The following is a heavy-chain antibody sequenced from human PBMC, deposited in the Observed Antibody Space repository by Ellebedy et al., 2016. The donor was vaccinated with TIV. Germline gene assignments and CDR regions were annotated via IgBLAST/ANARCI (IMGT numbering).Heavy chain of an antibody. V-gene: IGHV4-59*13. CDR3: AREVPFSYDSSGPDAFDI. CDR2: ISYTGSA. CDR1: GASFTTYY. D-gene: IGHD3-22*01. Sequence: SETLSLXXTVSGASFTTYYWSWIRQPPGKGLEWIGYISYTGSANYNPSLRSRVTISVDTSKSQFSLKLSSVTAADTAIYYCAREVPFSYDSSGPDAFDIWGQGTMVTVSS. J-gene: IGHJ3*02.